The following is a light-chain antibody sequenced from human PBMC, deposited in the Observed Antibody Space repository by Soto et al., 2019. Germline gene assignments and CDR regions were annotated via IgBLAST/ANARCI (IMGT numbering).Light chain of an antibody. V-gene: IGKV1-13*02. CDR1: QGISSA. J-gene: IGKJ5*01. Sequence: AIQLTQSPSSLSASVGDRVTITCRASQGISSALAWYQQKPEKAPKVLIYDASSLESVVPSRFSGSGSGTDFTLTISSLQPDDFATYFCQQFNSYPITFGQGTRLEIK. CDR2: DAS. CDR3: QQFNSYPIT.